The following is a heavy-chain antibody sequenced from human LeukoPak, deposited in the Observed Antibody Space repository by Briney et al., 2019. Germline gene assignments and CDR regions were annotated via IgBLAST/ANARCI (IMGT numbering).Heavy chain of an antibody. CDR3: ARTSATGATYSDC. V-gene: IGHV4-4*07. CDR1: PRSVNNYY. CDR2: IYSTGTT. D-gene: IGHD1-26*01. Sequence: SPTLSPTRTLSPRSVNNYYTSWIRHPARKGLEWIARIYSTGTTHYNPTLKCRVTLSVDTSKSQFSLNVSSVTAADAAVYYCARTSATGATYSDCWGQGTLVSVS. J-gene: IGHJ4*02.